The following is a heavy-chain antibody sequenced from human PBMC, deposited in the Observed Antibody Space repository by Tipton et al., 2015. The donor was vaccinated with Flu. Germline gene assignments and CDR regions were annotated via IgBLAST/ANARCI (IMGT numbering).Heavy chain of an antibody. D-gene: IGHD3-22*01. Sequence: RSLRLSCAASGFTFSSYGMHWVRQAPGKGLEWVAVIWYDGSNKYYADSVKGRFTISRDNSKNTLYLQMNSLRAEDTAVYYCAKGRYYDSSGYPPLDYWGQGTLVTVSS. J-gene: IGHJ4*02. CDR1: GFTFSSYG. CDR3: AKGRYYDSSGYPPLDY. CDR2: IWYDGSNK. V-gene: IGHV3-33*06.